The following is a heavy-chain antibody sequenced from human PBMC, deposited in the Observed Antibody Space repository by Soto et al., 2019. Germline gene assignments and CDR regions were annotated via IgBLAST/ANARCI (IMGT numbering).Heavy chain of an antibody. V-gene: IGHV3-9*01. Sequence: EVQLVESGGGLVQPGRSLRLSCAASGFTFDDYAMHWVRQVPGKGLEWVSGISWNSGRIGYADSVKGRFTISRDNAKNSLYLQMNSLRAEDTALYSCANGAIPIFGVVSAHFDYWGQGTLVNVSS. J-gene: IGHJ4*02. CDR1: GFTFDDYA. CDR3: ANGAIPIFGVVSAHFDY. CDR2: ISWNSGRI. D-gene: IGHD3-3*02.